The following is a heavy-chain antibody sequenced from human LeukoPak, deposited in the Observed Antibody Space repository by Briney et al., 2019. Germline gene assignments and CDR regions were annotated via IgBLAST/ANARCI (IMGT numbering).Heavy chain of an antibody. J-gene: IGHJ4*02. CDR3: AKDLRRYYDSSGYHFDS. D-gene: IGHD3-22*01. V-gene: IGHV3-23*01. CDR2: ISGSGGST. CDR1: GFTFSSYA. Sequence: GGSLRLSCAASGFTFSSYAMNWVRQAPGKGLEWVSAISGSGGSTYYADSVKGRFTISRDNSENKLYLQMNSLRAEDTAVYYCAKDLRRYYDSSGYHFDSWGQGTLVTVSS.